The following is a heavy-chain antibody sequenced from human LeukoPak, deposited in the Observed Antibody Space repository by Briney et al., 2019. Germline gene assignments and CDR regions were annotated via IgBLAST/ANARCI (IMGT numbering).Heavy chain of an antibody. CDR3: ARDKGTLGGDS. Sequence: ASVKVSCKASGYTFTAYYLHWVRQAPGQGLEWVGLINPNSGGTNYAQKFQGRVTMTRDTSISTAYMELSKLTSDDTAVYYCARDKGTLGGDSWGPGTLVTVSS. J-gene: IGHJ4*02. D-gene: IGHD3-16*01. V-gene: IGHV1-2*02. CDR2: INPNSGGT. CDR1: GYTFTAYY.